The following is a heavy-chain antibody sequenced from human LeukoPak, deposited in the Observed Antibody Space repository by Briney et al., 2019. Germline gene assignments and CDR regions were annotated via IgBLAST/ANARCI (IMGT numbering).Heavy chain of an antibody. J-gene: IGHJ4*02. CDR1: AGSISSGRYY. D-gene: IGHD3-22*01. CDR3: ASSFYYDTSGYYYFDY. Sequence: PSQTLSLTCTVSAGSISSGRYYWSWIRQPAGKGLEWTGRIYTSGSTDYNPSLKSRVTISVDTSKDQFSLKLSSVTAADTAVYYCASSFYYDTSGYYYFDYWGQGTLVTVSS. CDR2: IYTSGST. V-gene: IGHV4-61*02.